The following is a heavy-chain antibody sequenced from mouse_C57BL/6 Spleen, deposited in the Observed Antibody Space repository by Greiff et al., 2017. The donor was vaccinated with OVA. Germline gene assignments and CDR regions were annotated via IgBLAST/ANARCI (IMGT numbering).Heavy chain of an antibody. CDR1: GYTFTSYT. D-gene: IGHD1-1*01. Sequence: QVQLQKSGAELARPGASVKMSCKASGYTFTSYTMHWVKQRPGQGLEWIGYINPSSGYTKYNQKFKDKATLTADKSSSTAYMQLSSLTSEDSAVYYCARGGYGSSYSDYWGQGTTLTVSS. V-gene: IGHV1-4*01. CDR2: INPSSGYT. J-gene: IGHJ2*01. CDR3: ARGGYGSSYSDY.